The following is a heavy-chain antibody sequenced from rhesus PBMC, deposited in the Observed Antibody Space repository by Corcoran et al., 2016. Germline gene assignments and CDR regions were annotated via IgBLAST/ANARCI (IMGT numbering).Heavy chain of an antibody. CDR2: ITPSHGNT. CDR1: GYTFTDYD. D-gene: IGHD3-3*01. Sequence: QVHLVQSGAEVKRPGSSVKVSCKASGYTFTDYDMHWVRQAPRQGLEWRGGITPSHGNTKSAQEFQGRVTMTRDTSTSTAYMELSSLRSEDTAVYYCARSYNFVDAPDYWGQGVLVTVSS. CDR3: ARSYNFVDAPDY. V-gene: IGHV1S2*01. J-gene: IGHJ4*01.